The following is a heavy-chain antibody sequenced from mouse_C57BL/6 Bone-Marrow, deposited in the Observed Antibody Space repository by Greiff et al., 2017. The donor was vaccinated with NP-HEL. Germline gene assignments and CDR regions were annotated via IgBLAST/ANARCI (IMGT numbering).Heavy chain of an antibody. CDR2: IYPRSGNT. J-gene: IGHJ4*01. Sequence: VQLQQSGAELARPGASVKLSCKASGYTFTSYGISWVKQRTGQGLEWIGEIYPRSGNTYYNEKFKGKATLTADKSSSTACMELRSLTSEDSAVYFCARGGSSLGYAMDYWGQGTSVTVSS. V-gene: IGHV1-81*01. CDR1: GYTFTSYG. CDR3: ARGGSSLGYAMDY. D-gene: IGHD1-1*02.